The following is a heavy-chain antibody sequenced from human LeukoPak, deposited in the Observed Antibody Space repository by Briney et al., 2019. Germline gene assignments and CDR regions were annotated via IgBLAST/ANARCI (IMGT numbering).Heavy chain of an antibody. Sequence: GESLKISCKGSGYSFTSYWIGWVRQMPGKGLEWMGIIYPGDSDTRYSPSFQGQVTISADKSISTAYLQWSSLKASDTAMYYCARLAGYCSGGSCWGNAFDIWGQGTMVTVSS. V-gene: IGHV5-51*01. CDR1: GYSFTSYW. CDR2: IYPGDSDT. CDR3: ARLAGYCSGGSCWGNAFDI. J-gene: IGHJ3*02. D-gene: IGHD2-15*01.